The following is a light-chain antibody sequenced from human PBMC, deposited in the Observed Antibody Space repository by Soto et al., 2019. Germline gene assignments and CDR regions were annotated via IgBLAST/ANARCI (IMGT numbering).Light chain of an antibody. V-gene: IGKV3-20*01. Sequence: EIVLTQSPGTLSLSPGERATLSCRASQSVSSSYLAWYQQKPGQAPRPLIYGASSRATGIPDRFSGSGSGTDFTLTISRLEPEHFAVFYCQQYGSSPLTFGPGTKVDIK. CDR3: QQYGSSPLT. CDR2: GAS. CDR1: QSVSSSY. J-gene: IGKJ3*01.